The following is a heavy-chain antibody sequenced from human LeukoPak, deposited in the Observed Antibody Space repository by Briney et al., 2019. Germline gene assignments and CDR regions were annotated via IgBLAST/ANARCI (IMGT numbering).Heavy chain of an antibody. CDR2: SNSDGSST. J-gene: IGHJ4*02. Sequence: PXGSLRLSCAASGFTFSSCWMHWVRQTPGKGLVWVSRSNSDGSSTTYADSVKGRFTISRDNAKNTLYLQMNSLRAEDTAVYYCAKRAARPAYYFDFWGQGTLVTISS. CDR1: GFTFSSCW. V-gene: IGHV3-74*01. D-gene: IGHD6-6*01. CDR3: AKRAARPAYYFDF.